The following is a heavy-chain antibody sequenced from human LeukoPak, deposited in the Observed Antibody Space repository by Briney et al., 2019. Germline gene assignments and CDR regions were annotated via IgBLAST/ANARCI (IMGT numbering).Heavy chain of an antibody. J-gene: IGHJ4*02. D-gene: IGHD1-20*01. CDR3: LRDLNWSLDQ. V-gene: IGHV3-23*01. CDR2: ISSGSGVTT. CDR1: GFTFTNYA. Sequence: GGSLRLSCAASGFTFTNYAMSWVRQAPGKGLEWVSTISSGSGVTTYYADSVKGRFTISRDNAKNTLYLQMNSLRAEDTAVYYCLRDLNWSLDQWGQGTLVTVSS.